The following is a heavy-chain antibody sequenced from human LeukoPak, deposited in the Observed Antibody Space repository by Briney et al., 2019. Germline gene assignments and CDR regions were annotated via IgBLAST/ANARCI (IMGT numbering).Heavy chain of an antibody. D-gene: IGHD2-2*02. CDR2: ISPILDIT. CDR3: ANIPPTRGE. Sequence: SSENVSCKASGGTLSSYSMIWVRQAPGPGLEWMGGISPILDITDYAQKFQGRVTITADKSTGTAYMELSSLGSGDTAMYYCANIPPTRGEWGQGTLITASS. V-gene: IGHV1-69*02. CDR1: GGTLSSYS. J-gene: IGHJ4*02.